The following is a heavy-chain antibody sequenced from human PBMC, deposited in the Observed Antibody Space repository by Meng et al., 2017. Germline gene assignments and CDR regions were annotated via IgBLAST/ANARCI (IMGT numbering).Heavy chain of an antibody. J-gene: IGHJ4*02. CDR2: IIPIFGTA. V-gene: IGHV1-69*01. Sequence: HVEVVQSGAGVKKPGSSVKVPCKASGGTFSSYAISWVRQAPGQGLEWMGGIIPIFGTANYAQKFQGRVTITADESTSTAYMELSSLRSEDTAVYYCARRLSSSWGPYFDYWGQGTLVTVSS. D-gene: IGHD6-13*01. CDR1: GGTFSSYA. CDR3: ARRLSSSWGPYFDY.